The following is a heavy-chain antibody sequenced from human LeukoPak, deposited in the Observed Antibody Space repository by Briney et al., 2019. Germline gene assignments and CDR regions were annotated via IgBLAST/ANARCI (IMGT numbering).Heavy chain of an antibody. V-gene: IGHV3-23*01. CDR1: GFTFSSCA. CDR2: ISGSGGRP. CDR3: ARHPEPGYCSSTGCHESYFDY. J-gene: IGHJ4*02. D-gene: IGHD2-2*01. Sequence: PGGSLRLSCAASGFTFSSCAMSWVRQAPGKGLEWVSAISGSGGRPYYADSVKGRFTISRDNSKNTLYLQMNSLRAEDTAVYYCARHPEPGYCSSTGCHESYFDYWGQGTLVTVSS.